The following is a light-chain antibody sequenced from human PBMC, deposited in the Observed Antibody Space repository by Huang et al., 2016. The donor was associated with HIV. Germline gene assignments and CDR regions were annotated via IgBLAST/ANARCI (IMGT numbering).Light chain of an antibody. V-gene: IGKV1-33*01. J-gene: IGKJ3*01. Sequence: DIQMTQSPSSLSASVADRVTITCQASQDISNYLNCDQQKPGKAPKLLIYDTSNLETGVPSRFSGSGSGTDFTFTISNLQPEDFATYYCQQYDNLPFTFGPGTKVDIK. CDR2: DTS. CDR3: QQYDNLPFT. CDR1: QDISNY.